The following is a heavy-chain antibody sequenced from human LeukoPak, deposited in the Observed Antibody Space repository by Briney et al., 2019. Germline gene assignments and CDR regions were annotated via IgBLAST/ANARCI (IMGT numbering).Heavy chain of an antibody. J-gene: IGHJ5*02. V-gene: IGHV3-48*01. D-gene: IGHD2-21*02. CDR2: ISGGSGTI. CDR3: ARRPGDSLYP. CDR1: GFTFTNYN. Sequence: PGGSLRLSCAASGFTFTNYNMNWVRQAPGKGLEWISYISGGSGTIYYADSVRGRFTVSRDNAKDSLWLQMNNLRVEDTAVYYCARRPGDSLYPCGPGNLVTVSS.